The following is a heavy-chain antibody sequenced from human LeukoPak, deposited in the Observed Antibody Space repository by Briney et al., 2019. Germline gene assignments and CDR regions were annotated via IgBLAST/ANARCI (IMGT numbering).Heavy chain of an antibody. CDR3: ARMFGGYCSGGNCYKAFDI. CDR2: IYFSGST. J-gene: IGHJ3*02. V-gene: IGHV4-59*01. D-gene: IGHD2-15*01. CDR1: TGSISGYY. Sequence: PSETLSLTCTVSTGSISGYYWSWIRQPPGKGLEWIGYIYFSGSTNSNPSLKSRVTISVDTSKNQFSLKLSSVTAADTAVYYCARMFGGYCSGGNCYKAFDIWGQGTMVTVPS.